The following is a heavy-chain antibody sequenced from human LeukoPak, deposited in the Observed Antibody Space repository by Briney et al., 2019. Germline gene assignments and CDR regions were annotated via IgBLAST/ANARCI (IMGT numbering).Heavy chain of an antibody. Sequence: GESLKISCKGSGYSFTTYRFSWVRQMPGKGLEWMGTIDPRDSYSNYSSSFQGHVTISADKSISTASLQWSSLKASDTAMYYCARHGGGFDYWGQGTMVTVSS. D-gene: IGHD3-10*01. J-gene: IGHJ4*02. CDR1: GYSFTTYR. CDR2: IDPRDSYS. CDR3: ARHGGGFDY. V-gene: IGHV5-10-1*01.